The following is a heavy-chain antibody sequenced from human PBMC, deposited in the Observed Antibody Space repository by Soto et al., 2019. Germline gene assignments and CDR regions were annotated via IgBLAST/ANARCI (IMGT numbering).Heavy chain of an antibody. J-gene: IGHJ4*02. CDR1: GGSISSGGYS. V-gene: IGHV4-30-2*01. Sequence: QLQLHVCGTGLVKPSQTLSLTCAVSGGSISSGGYSWSWIRRPPGKGLEWIGYIYHSGSTYYNPSLKSRVTISVDRSKNQFSLKLSSVTAADTAVYYCAAGGGLPRYYWGQGTLVTVSS. CDR3: AAGGGLPRYY. CDR2: IYHSGST. D-gene: IGHD5-12*01.